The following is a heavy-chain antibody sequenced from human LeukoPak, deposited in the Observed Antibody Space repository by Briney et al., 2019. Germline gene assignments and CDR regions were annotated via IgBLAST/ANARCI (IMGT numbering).Heavy chain of an antibody. V-gene: IGHV3-23*01. CDR1: GMTFSTYA. CDR2: ISGSGGGT. Sequence: PGRSLRLSCAVSGMTFSTYAMTWVRQAPGKGLEWVSAISGSGGGTYYADSVKGRFTISRDNSKNTLYLQMNSLRAEDTAEYYCAKVGLFGYYFDYWGQGTLVTVSS. J-gene: IGHJ4*02. CDR3: AKVGLFGYYFDY. D-gene: IGHD3-3*01.